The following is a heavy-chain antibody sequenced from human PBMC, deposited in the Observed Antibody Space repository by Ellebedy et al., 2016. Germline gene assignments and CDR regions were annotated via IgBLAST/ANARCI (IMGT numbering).Heavy chain of an antibody. CDR1: GYTFATYA. CDR2: ITAGDGGT. J-gene: IGHJ4*02. CDR3: ARHLPGTGTFDY. D-gene: IGHD1-14*01. Sequence: ASVKVSCKASGYTFATYALQWVRQAPGQWLEWMGWITAGDGGTKYSQNFQGRVTFTSDTSASTAYMELISLRSEDTAVYYCARHLPGTGTFDYWGPGTLVTVSS. V-gene: IGHV1-3*01.